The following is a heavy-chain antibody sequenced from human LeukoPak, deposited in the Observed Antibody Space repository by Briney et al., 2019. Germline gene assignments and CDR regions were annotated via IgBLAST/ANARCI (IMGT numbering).Heavy chain of an antibody. V-gene: IGHV4-4*02. D-gene: IGHD3-3*01. CDR3: AREGGFYRPLDY. CDR2: VHLDGRT. Sequence: SETLSLTCGVSGGSISSTNWWTWVRQPPGKGLEWIGEVHLDGRTNYNPSLESRLTMSVGFSENHISLKLTSVTAADTAVYYCAREGGFYRPLDYSGQGTLVTVSS. CDR1: GGSISSTNW. J-gene: IGHJ4*02.